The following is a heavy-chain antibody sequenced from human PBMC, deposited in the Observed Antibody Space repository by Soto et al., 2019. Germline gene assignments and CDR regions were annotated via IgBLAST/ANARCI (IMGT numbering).Heavy chain of an antibody. Sequence: QVQLVQSGAEVKKPGSSVKVSCKASGGTFSSYAISWVRQAPGQGLEWMGGIIPIFGTANYAQKFQGRVTITADESTSTAYMELSRLRSEDTAVYYCASTIGRDYYDRSGPNIYYGIDVWGQGTTVTVSS. V-gene: IGHV1-69*01. CDR1: GGTFSSYA. CDR3: ASTIGRDYYDRSGPNIYYGIDV. J-gene: IGHJ6*02. CDR2: IIPIFGTA. D-gene: IGHD3-22*01.